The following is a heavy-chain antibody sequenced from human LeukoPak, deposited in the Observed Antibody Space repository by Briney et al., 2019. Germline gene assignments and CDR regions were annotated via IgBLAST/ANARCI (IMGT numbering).Heavy chain of an antibody. CDR1: GFTFSGYW. CDR3: ASGARSTSGFPD. J-gene: IGHJ4*02. V-gene: IGHV3-23*01. CDR2: LSDSGAGK. Sequence: PGGSLRLSCAASGFTFSGYWMHWVRQVPGKGLEWVSSLSDSGAGKVYADSVKGRFTISRDNSKNTLYLQTNSLRAEDTAVYYCASGARSTSGFPDWGQGTLVTVSS. D-gene: IGHD3-22*01.